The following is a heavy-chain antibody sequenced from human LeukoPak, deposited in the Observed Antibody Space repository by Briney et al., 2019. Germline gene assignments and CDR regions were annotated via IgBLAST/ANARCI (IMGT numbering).Heavy chain of an antibody. D-gene: IGHD6-13*01. V-gene: IGHV3-74*01. CDR3: ARDGIAAAFGAFDI. CDR1: GFTFSSYW. CDR2: INSDGSST. Sequence: GGSLRLSCAASGFTFSSYWMHWVRQAPGKGLVWVSRINSDGSSTSYADSVKGRFAISRDNAKNTLYLQMNSLRAEDTAVYYCARDGIAAAFGAFDIWGQGTMVTVSS. J-gene: IGHJ3*02.